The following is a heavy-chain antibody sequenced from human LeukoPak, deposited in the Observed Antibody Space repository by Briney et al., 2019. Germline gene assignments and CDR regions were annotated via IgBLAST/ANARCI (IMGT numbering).Heavy chain of an antibody. CDR1: GFTFSSYG. V-gene: IGHV3-30*02. CDR3: AKDQRSIVVVPAAIGY. CDR2: IRYDGGNK. J-gene: IGHJ4*02. D-gene: IGHD2-2*01. Sequence: GGSLRLSCAASGFTFSSYGMHWVRQAPGKGLEWVAFIRYDGGNKYYADSVKGRFTISRDNSKNTLYLQMNSLRAEDTAVYYCAKDQRSIVVVPAAIGYWGQGTLVTVSS.